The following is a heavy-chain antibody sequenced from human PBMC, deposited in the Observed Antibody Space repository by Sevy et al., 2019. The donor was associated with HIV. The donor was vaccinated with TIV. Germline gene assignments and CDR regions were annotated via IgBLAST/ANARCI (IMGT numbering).Heavy chain of an antibody. D-gene: IGHD2-21*02. CDR1: GYTITGYY. Sequence: ASVKVSCKASGYTITGYYMHWVRQAPGQGLEWMGWINPNSGGTNYAQKFQGRVTMTRDTSISTAYMELSRLRSDDTAVYYCARGDVVVTGNWFDPWGQGTLVTVSS. CDR2: INPNSGGT. V-gene: IGHV1-2*02. CDR3: ARGDVVVTGNWFDP. J-gene: IGHJ5*02.